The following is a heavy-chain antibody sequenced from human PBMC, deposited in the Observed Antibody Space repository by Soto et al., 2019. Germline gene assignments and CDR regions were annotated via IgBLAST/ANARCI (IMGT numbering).Heavy chain of an antibody. CDR2: IYYSGST. J-gene: IGHJ4*02. D-gene: IGHD3-10*01. Sequence: SETLSLTCTVSGGSISSYYWSWIRQPPGKGLEWIGYIYYSGSTNYNPSLKSRVTISVDTSKNQFSLKLSSVTAADTAVYYCARGRPNYYGSGSYYRFDYWGQGTLVTVSS. CDR3: ARGRPNYYGSGSYYRFDY. V-gene: IGHV4-59*12. CDR1: GGSISSYY.